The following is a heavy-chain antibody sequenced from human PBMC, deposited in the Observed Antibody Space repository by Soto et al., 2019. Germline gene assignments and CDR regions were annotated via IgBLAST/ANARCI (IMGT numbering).Heavy chain of an antibody. CDR2: IIPIFGTA. V-gene: IGHV1-69*01. D-gene: IGHD2-15*01. CDR1: GGTFSSYA. J-gene: IGHJ5*02. CDR3: ARGLRYCSGGSCYNWFDP. Sequence: QVQLVQSGAEVKKPGSSVKVSCKASGGTFSSYAISWVRQAPGQGLEWMGGIIPIFGTANYAQKFQGRVTITADESTSTAYMERSSLRSEDTAVYYCARGLRYCSGGSCYNWFDPWGQGTLVTVSS.